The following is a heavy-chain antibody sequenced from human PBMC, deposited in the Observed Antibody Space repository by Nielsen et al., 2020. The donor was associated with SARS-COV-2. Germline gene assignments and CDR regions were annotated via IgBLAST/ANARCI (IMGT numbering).Heavy chain of an antibody. CDR2: INGGNGNT. D-gene: IGHD6-13*01. V-gene: IGHV1-3*01. J-gene: IGHJ6*03. Sequence: WVRQAPGQRLEWMGWINGGNGNTKYSQKFQGRVTMTRDTSANTAYMELSSLRSDDTAVYYCARGAMDGYSSSWYLYYYYYMDVWGKGTTVTVSS. CDR3: ARGAMDGYSSSWYLYYYYYMDV.